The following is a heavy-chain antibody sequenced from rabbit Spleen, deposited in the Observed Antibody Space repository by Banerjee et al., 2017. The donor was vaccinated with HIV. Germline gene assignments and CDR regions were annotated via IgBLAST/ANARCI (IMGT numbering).Heavy chain of an antibody. J-gene: IGHJ4*01. CDR3: ARDLSQYNL. CDR2: IYAGSSGST. CDR1: GFTLSSSYW. Sequence: LEESGGGLVQPEGSLTLTCTASGFTLSSSYWMCWVRQAPGKGLELIACIYAGSSGSTHYASWAKGRFTISKTSSTAVTLQMTSLTAADTATYCRARDLSQYNLWGPGTLVTVS. V-gene: IGHV1S45*01.